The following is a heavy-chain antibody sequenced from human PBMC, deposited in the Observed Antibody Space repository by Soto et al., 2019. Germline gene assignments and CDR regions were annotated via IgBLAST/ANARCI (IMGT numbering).Heavy chain of an antibody. CDR3: AKDPNGDYVGGFEM. V-gene: IGHV3-23*01. D-gene: IGHD4-17*01. J-gene: IGHJ3*02. CDR2: ISSSADRT. CDR1: GYTFINYS. Sequence: PGGSMRLSCAVSGYTFINYSMSWVRQPPGRGLEWVSSISSSADRTYYADSVNGRFTISRDPARNTLSQQMHSLRADDTAMYYCAKDPNGDYVGGFEMLGQGTMVTVSS.